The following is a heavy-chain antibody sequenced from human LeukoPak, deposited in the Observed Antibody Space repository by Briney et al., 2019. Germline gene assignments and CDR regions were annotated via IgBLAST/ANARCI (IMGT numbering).Heavy chain of an antibody. CDR1: DFIFTKYW. J-gene: IGHJ4*02. V-gene: IGHV3-7*01. Sequence: GGSLRLSCLGSDFIFTKYWMTWVRQAPGKGLEWVANIREDGNKDNYIDSVRGRFTISRDNAKNSLYLQMNSLRAEDTAVYYCARDRYSYNYAGLGYWGQGTLVTVSS. CDR3: ARDRYSYNYAGLGY. D-gene: IGHD5-18*01. CDR2: IREDGNKD.